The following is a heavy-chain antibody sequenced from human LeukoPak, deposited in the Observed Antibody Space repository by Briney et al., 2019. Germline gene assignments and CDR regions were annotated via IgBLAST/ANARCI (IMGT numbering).Heavy chain of an antibody. Sequence: PSQTLSLTCAVSGGSISSGGYSWSWIRQPPGKGLEWIGYIYHSGSTYYNPSLKSRVTISVDRSKNQFSLKLSSVTAADTAVYYCARGLGGSYYFDHWGQGTLVTVSS. D-gene: IGHD1-26*01. CDR1: GGSISSGGYS. CDR2: IYHSGST. CDR3: ARGLGGSYYFDH. V-gene: IGHV4-30-2*01. J-gene: IGHJ4*02.